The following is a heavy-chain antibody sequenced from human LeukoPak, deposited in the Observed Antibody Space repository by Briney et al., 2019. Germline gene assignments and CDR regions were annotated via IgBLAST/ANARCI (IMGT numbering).Heavy chain of an antibody. CDR3: ARERFGALGY. D-gene: IGHD3-3*01. CDR2: IYYSGST. J-gene: IGHJ4*02. V-gene: IGHV4-30-4*01. CDR1: GGSISSGDYY. Sequence: SETLSLTCTVSGGSISSGDYYWSWIRQPPGKGLEWIGYIYYSGSTYYSPSLKSRVTISVDTSKNQFSLKLSSVTAADTAVYYCARERFGALGYWGQGTLVTVSS.